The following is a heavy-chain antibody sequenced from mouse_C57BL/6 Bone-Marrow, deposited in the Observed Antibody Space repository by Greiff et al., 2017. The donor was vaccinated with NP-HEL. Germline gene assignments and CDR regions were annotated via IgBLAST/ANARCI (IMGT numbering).Heavy chain of an antibody. D-gene: IGHD1-1*01. V-gene: IGHV1-19*01. Sequence: VQLQQSGPVLVKPGASVKMSCKASGYTFTDYYMNWVKQSHGKSLEWIGVINPYNGGTSYNQKFKGKATLTVDKSSSTAYMELNSLTSEDSAVYYCARRGVVATVDYWGQGTTLTVSS. CDR2: INPYNGGT. CDR3: ARRGVVATVDY. J-gene: IGHJ2*01. CDR1: GYTFTDYY.